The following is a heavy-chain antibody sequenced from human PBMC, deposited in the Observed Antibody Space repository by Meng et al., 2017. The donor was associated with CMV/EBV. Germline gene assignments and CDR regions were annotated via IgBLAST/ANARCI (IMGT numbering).Heavy chain of an antibody. CDR1: GFLLSTSGVG. J-gene: IGHJ6*02. V-gene: IGHV2-5*01. CDR2: IYWNDDK. CDR3: ARQDQWLAPSYGMDV. Sequence: SGPTLVKPTQTFTLTCTFSGFLLSTSGVGVGWIRQPPGKALEWLALIYWNDDKRYSPSLKSRLTITKDTSKNQVVLTMTNMDPVDTATYYCARQDQWLAPSYGMDVWGQGTTVTVSS. D-gene: IGHD6-19*01.